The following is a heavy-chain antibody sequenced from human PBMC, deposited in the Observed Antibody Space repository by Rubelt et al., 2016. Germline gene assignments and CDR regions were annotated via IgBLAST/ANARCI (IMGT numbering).Heavy chain of an antibody. CDR1: GFTFSSHD. CDR2: ISSDGSNK. V-gene: IGHV3-30*04. D-gene: IGHD6-13*01. Sequence: VQLVESGGGLVQPGGSLALSCAASGFTFSSHDMHWVRQAPGKGLEWVAVISSDGSNKYYADSVKGRFTISKNNAKTQLFLEMNGLRVEDTAVYYGTGDTFGSRDYWGQGILVTVSS. CDR3: TGDTFGSRDY. J-gene: IGHJ4*02.